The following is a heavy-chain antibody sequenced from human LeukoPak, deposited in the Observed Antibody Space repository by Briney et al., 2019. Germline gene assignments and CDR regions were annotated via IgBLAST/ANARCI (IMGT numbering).Heavy chain of an antibody. Sequence: GRSLRLSCAASGFTFSSYGMHWVRQAPGKGLEWVAVISYDGSNKYYADSVKGRFTISRDNSKNTLCLQMNSLRAEDTAVYYCAKDRGSSGHFDYWGQGTLVTVSS. D-gene: IGHD6-13*01. CDR1: GFTFSSYG. CDR2: ISYDGSNK. CDR3: AKDRGSSGHFDY. V-gene: IGHV3-30*18. J-gene: IGHJ4*02.